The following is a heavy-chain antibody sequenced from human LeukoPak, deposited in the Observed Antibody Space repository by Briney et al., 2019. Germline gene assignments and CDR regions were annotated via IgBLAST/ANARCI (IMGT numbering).Heavy chain of an antibody. Sequence: SETLSLTCTVSGGSDSSYYWSWIRQPPGKGLEWIGYIYYTGSGNNSPSLKSRVTMSVDTSKNQFSLKLTSVTAADTAVYYCARLGIGVVPSAMLGDYYFDYWGQGTLVTVSS. CDR1: GGSDSSYY. CDR2: IYYTGSG. V-gene: IGHV4-59*08. J-gene: IGHJ4*02. CDR3: ARLGIGVVPSAMLGDYYFDY. D-gene: IGHD2-2*01.